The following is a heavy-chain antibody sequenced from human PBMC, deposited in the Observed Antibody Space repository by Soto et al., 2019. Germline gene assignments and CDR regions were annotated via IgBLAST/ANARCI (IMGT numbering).Heavy chain of an antibody. Sequence: PGGSLRLSCAASGFTFSSYGMHWVRQAPGKGLEWVAVISYDGSNKYYADSVKGRFTISRDNSKNTLYLQMNSLRAEDTAVYYCAEDQGSYYGMDVWGQGTTVTVSS. CDR3: AEDQGSYYGMDV. CDR2: ISYDGSNK. CDR1: GFTFSSYG. J-gene: IGHJ6*02. V-gene: IGHV3-30*18.